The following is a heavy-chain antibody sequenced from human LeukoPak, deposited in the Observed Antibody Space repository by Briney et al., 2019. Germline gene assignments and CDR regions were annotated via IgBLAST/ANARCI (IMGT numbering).Heavy chain of an antibody. Sequence: GGSLRLSCAASGFTFSSYAMSWVRQAPGKGLEWVSAISGSGGSTYYADSVKGRFTISRDNSKNTLYLQMNSLRAEDTAVYYCAKDAGYIGYCSGGSCYDFDYWGQGTLVTVS. CDR2: ISGSGGST. CDR3: AKDAGYIGYCSGGSCYDFDY. D-gene: IGHD2-15*01. V-gene: IGHV3-23*01. CDR1: GFTFSSYA. J-gene: IGHJ4*02.